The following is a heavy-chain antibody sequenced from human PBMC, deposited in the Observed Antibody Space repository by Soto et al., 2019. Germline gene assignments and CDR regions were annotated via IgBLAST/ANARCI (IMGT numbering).Heavy chain of an antibody. J-gene: IGHJ6*02. CDR3: ARESVLRFLEWRTNYGMDV. CDR2: ISDSGNT. D-gene: IGHD3-3*01. Sequence: PSETLSLTCTVSGGSIISYYWTWIRQPPGKGLEWLGYISDSGNTNYNPSLKSRVAISVDTSKNQFSLKLSSVTAADTAVYYCARESVLRFLEWRTNYGMDVWGQGTTVTVSS. V-gene: IGHV4-59*01. CDR1: GGSIISYY.